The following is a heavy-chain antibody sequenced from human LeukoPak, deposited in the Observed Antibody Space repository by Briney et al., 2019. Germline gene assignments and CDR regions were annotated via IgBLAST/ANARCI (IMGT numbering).Heavy chain of an antibody. V-gene: IGHV3-74*01. CDR1: GFTFSSYW. D-gene: IGHD2-15*01. J-gene: IGHJ4*02. CDR3: ARVGYCSGGSCYSFDY. CDR2: INSDGGST. Sequence: GGSLRLSCAASGFTFSSYWMHWVRQAPGKGLVWVSRINSDGGSTSHADSVKGRFTISRDNAKNTLYLQMNSLRAEDTAVYYCARVGYCSGGSCYSFDYWGQGTLVTVSS.